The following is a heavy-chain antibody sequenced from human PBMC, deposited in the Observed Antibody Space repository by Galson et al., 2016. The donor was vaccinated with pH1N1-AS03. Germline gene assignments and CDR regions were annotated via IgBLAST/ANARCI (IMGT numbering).Heavy chain of an antibody. V-gene: IGHV1-2*04. J-gene: IGHJ6*02. Sequence: SVKVSCKASGYTFTGFSVNWVRQAPGQGLEWMGWINPNDGVTNYAQKFEAWVTMTRDTSSSTAYLELSGLKSDDTAVYYCLRDPRGPCRSTTCPTAYSFGMDVWDQVTTVTGSS. CDR1: GYTFTGFS. CDR3: LRDPRGPCRSTTCPTAYSFGMDV. D-gene: IGHD2-2*01. CDR2: INPNDGVT.